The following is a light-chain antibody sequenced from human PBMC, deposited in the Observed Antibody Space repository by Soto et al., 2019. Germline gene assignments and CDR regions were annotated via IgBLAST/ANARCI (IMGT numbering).Light chain of an antibody. Sequence: DIQMTQSPSTLSASVGDRVTITCRASQSISSWLAWYQQKPGKAPKLLIYKASTLEIGVPSRFSGSGSGTEFTLTISSLQHDDFATYYCQQYNSYPTTFGQGTRMEIK. CDR1: QSISSW. V-gene: IGKV1-5*03. CDR3: QQYNSYPTT. J-gene: IGKJ5*01. CDR2: KAS.